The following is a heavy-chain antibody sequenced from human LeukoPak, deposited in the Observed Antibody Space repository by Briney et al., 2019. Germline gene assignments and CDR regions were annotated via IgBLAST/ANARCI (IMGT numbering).Heavy chain of an antibody. Sequence: SVKVSCKASGGTFSSYAISWVRQAPGQGLEWMGGIIPIFGTANYAQKFQGRVTITADESTSTAHMELSSLRSEDTAVYYCARTVVTRRGYYYYYGMDVWGQGTTVTVSS. CDR1: GGTFSSYA. CDR3: ARTVVTRRGYYYYYGMDV. V-gene: IGHV1-69*13. CDR2: IIPIFGTA. D-gene: IGHD4-23*01. J-gene: IGHJ6*02.